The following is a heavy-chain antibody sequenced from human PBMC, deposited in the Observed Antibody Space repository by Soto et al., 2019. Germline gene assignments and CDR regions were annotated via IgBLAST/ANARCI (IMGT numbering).Heavy chain of an antibody. CDR2: LRFDGSVN. CDR1: EIIFSGYG. D-gene: IGHD5-18*01. CDR3: AKRSCYVVDTSRAPRYCSGS. V-gene: IGHV3-30*02. J-gene: IGHJ5*02. Sequence: GGSLRLSCVVSEIIFSGYGMHWVRQAPGKGLEWVAVLRFDGSVNYADSVKGRFTISRDNSKNTLYLQMHSLRVEDTAVYYCAKRSCYVVDTSRAPRYCSGSWGKGTLVPVS.